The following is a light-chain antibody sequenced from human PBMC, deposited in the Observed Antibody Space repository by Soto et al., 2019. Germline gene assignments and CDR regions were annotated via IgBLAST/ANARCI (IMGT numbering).Light chain of an antibody. J-gene: IGLJ2*01. CDR3: QSYDSSLSVV. V-gene: IGLV1-40*01. CDR1: SSNIGAGYD. CDR2: GNS. Sequence: QSVLTQPPSVSGAPGQRVTISCTGSSSNIGAGYDVHWYQQLPGTAPKLLIYGNSNRPSGVPDRFSGSKSGTSASLAITGLRAEDGADYYCQSYDSSLSVVFGGGPKLTVL.